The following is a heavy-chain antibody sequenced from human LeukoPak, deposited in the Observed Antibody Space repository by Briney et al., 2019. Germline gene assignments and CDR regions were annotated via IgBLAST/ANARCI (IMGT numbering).Heavy chain of an antibody. Sequence: ASVKVSCKASGGTFSSYAISWVRQAPGQGLEWTGGIIPIFGTANYAQKFQGRVTITTDESTSTAYMELSSLRSEDTAVYYCARDSSGYYYGYFDYWGQGTLVTVSS. V-gene: IGHV1-69*05. CDR2: IIPIFGTA. CDR3: ARDSSGYYYGYFDY. J-gene: IGHJ4*02. D-gene: IGHD3-22*01. CDR1: GGTFSSYA.